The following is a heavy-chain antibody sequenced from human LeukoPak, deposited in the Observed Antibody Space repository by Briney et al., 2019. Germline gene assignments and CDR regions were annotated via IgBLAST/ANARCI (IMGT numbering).Heavy chain of an antibody. CDR3: AKGGKWDVTPFDY. Sequence: GGSLRLSCAPSEFTFSDYALHWVRQAPGKGLEWVSTISGGGGSTYYADSVKGRFTISRDNSKNTLYLQVNSLRAEDTAVYYCAKGGKWDVTPFDYWGQGTLVTVSS. D-gene: IGHD1-26*01. J-gene: IGHJ4*02. CDR2: ISGGGGST. V-gene: IGHV3-23*01. CDR1: EFTFSDYA.